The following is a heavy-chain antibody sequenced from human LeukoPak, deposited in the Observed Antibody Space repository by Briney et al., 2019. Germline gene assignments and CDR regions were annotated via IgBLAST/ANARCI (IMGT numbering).Heavy chain of an antibody. Sequence: SETLSLTCAVYGGSFSGYYWSWIRQPPGKGLEWIGEIKHSGSTNYNPSLKSRVTISVDTSKNQFSLKLSSVTAADTAVYYCARHCIVVVPAAIHNYMDVWGKGTTVTVSS. V-gene: IGHV4-34*01. CDR1: GGSFSGYY. J-gene: IGHJ6*03. CDR3: ARHCIVVVPAAIHNYMDV. CDR2: IKHSGST. D-gene: IGHD2-2*02.